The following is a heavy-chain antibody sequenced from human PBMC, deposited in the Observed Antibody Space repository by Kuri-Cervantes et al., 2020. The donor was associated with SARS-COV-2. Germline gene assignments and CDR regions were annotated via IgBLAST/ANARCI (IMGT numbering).Heavy chain of an antibody. D-gene: IGHD1-26*01. Sequence: LSLTCAASGFTFSSYAMHWVRQAPGKGLEWVAVISYDGSNKYYADSVKGRFTISRDNSKNTLYLQMNSLRAEDTAVYYCARPYSGSYQSWFDPWGQGTLVTSPQ. V-gene: IGHV3-30*04. CDR3: ARPYSGSYQSWFDP. CDR2: ISYDGSNK. J-gene: IGHJ5*02. CDR1: GFTFSSYA.